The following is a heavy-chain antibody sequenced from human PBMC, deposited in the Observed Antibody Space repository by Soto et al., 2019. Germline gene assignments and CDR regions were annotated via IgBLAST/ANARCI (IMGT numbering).Heavy chain of an antibody. J-gene: IGHJ4*02. V-gene: IGHV1-3*01. CDR1: GYTCTIYA. CDR3: ARGLNGYLHYFDY. CDR2: INAGNGNT. D-gene: IGHD5-18*01. Sequence: ASVKVSCKASGYTCTIYAMHWVRQAPGQRLEWMGWINAGNGNTKYSQKFQGRVTITRDTSASTAYMELSSLRSEDTAVYYCARGLNGYLHYFDYWGQGTPVTVSS.